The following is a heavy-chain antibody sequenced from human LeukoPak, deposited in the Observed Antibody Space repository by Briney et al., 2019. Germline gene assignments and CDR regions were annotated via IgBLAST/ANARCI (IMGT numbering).Heavy chain of an antibody. D-gene: IGHD2-15*01. J-gene: IGHJ4*02. Sequence: SVKVSCKASGYTFTSYGISWVRQAPGQGLEWMGGIIPIFGTANYAQKFQGRVTITADESTSTAYMELSSLRSEDTAVYYCARSPGDCSGGSCYAGRDRYYFDYWGQGTLVTVSS. CDR1: GYTFTSYG. V-gene: IGHV1-69*13. CDR3: ARSPGDCSGGSCYAGRDRYYFDY. CDR2: IIPIFGTA.